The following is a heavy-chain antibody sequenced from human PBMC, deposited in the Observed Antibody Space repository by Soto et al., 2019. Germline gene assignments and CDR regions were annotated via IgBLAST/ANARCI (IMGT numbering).Heavy chain of an antibody. V-gene: IGHV1-8*01. CDR1: GYTFTSYD. CDR3: ARVRRQQLLLQYYFDY. Sequence: QVQLVQSGAEVKKPGASVKVSCKASGYTFTSYDINWVRQATGQGLEWLGWMNPNSGNTGYAQKFQGRVTMTRNTSASTAYMELSRLRSEDTAVYYCARVRRQQLLLQYYFDYWGQGTLVTVSS. J-gene: IGHJ4*02. D-gene: IGHD2-2*01. CDR2: MNPNSGNT.